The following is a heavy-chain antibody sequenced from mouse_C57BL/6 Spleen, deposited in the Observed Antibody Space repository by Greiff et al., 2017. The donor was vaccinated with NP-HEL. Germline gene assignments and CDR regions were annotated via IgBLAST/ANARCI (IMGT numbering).Heavy chain of an antibody. CDR3: ARDGGTDFDV. Sequence: EVQLQQSGPGLVKPSQSLSLTCSVTGYSITSGYYWNWIRQFPGNKLEWMGYISYDGSNNYNPSLKNRISITRDTSKNQFFLKLNSVTTEDTATYYCARDGGTDFDVWGTGTTVTVSS. CDR2: ISYDGSN. D-gene: IGHD3-3*01. CDR1: GYSITSGYY. V-gene: IGHV3-6*01. J-gene: IGHJ1*03.